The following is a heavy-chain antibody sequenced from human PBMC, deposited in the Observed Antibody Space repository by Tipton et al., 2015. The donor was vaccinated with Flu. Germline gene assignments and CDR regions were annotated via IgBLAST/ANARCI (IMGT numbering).Heavy chain of an antibody. CDR3: AVGYTPYYFDY. D-gene: IGHD6-13*01. CDR2: IYSGGST. J-gene: IGHJ4*02. V-gene: IGHV3-53*01. CDR1: GFSVSSNY. Sequence: SLRLSCVASGFSVSSNYMSWVRQAPGKGLEWVSVIYSGGSTYYADSVKGRFTIPRDNSKNTLYLQMNSLRAEDTAVYYCAVGYTPYYFDYWGQGTLVTVSS.